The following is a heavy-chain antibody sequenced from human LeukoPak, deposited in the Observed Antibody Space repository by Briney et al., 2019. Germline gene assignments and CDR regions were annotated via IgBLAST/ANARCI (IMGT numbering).Heavy chain of an antibody. J-gene: IGHJ5*02. V-gene: IGHV1-69*01. CDR3: ARDINNLSGFDP. Sequence: SVKVSCKASGGTFSSYAISWVRQAPGQGLEWMGGIIPIFGTANYAQKFQGRVTITADESTSTAYMELSSLRSEDTAVYYCARDINNLSGFDPWGQGTLVTVSS. D-gene: IGHD1-14*01. CDR2: IIPIFGTA. CDR1: GGTFSSYA.